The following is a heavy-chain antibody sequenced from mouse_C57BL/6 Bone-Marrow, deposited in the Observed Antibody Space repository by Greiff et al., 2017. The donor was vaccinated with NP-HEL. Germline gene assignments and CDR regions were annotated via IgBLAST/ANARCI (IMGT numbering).Heavy chain of an antibody. J-gene: IGHJ2*01. CDR3: TIGEYYGYDVDY. D-gene: IGHD2-2*01. Sequence: VQLQQSGAELVRPGASVKLSCTASGFNIKDYYMHWVKQRPEQGLEWIGRIDPEDGDTEYAPKFQGKATMTADTSSNTAYLQLSGLTSEDTAVYYCTIGEYYGYDVDYWGQGTTLTVSS. CDR1: GFNIKDYY. V-gene: IGHV14-1*01. CDR2: IDPEDGDT.